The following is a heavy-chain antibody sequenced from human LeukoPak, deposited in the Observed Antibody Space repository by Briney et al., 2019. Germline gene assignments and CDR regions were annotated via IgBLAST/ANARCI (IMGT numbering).Heavy chain of an antibody. D-gene: IGHD1-26*01. CDR2: IVVGSGNT. CDR3: AAGLALVGATAS. CDR1: GFTFTSSA. Sequence: SVKVSCKASGFTFTSSAMQWVRQARGQRLEWIGWIVVGSGNTNYAQRFQERVTITRDMSTSTAYMELSSLRSEDTAVYYCAAGLALVGATASWGQGTLVTVSS. J-gene: IGHJ4*02. V-gene: IGHV1-58*02.